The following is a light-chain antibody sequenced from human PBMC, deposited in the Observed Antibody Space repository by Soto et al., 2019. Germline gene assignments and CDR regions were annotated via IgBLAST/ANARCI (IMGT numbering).Light chain of an antibody. CDR1: SSNIGAGFA. CDR3: QSYDSSLSAVI. CDR2: GDD. J-gene: IGLJ2*01. Sequence: QAVVTQPPAVSGAPGQRVTISCTGSSSNIGAGFAVHWYQQLAGRAPTLLIFGDDNRPSGVPHRFSGSKSGTSASLAITGLQTEDEALYYCQSYDSSLSAVIFGGGTKLTVL. V-gene: IGLV1-40*01.